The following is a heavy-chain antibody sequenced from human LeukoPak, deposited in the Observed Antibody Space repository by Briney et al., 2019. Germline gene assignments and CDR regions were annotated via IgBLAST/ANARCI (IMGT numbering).Heavy chain of an antibody. D-gene: IGHD2-15*01. V-gene: IGHV3-64*01. Sequence: QAGGSLRLSCAASGFSFSNYAMHWVRQAPGKGLEYVSRISTYGGSTYHANSVKGGFTISRDNAKNSLYLQMNSLRAEDTAVYYCAGQSRLGYCSGGSCYSQPFDPWGQGTLVTVSS. CDR2: ISTYGGST. CDR3: AGQSRLGYCSGGSCYSQPFDP. J-gene: IGHJ5*02. CDR1: GFSFSNYA.